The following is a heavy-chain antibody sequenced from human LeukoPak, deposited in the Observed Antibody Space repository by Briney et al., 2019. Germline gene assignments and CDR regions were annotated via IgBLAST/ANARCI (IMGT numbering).Heavy chain of an antibody. D-gene: IGHD3-10*02. V-gene: IGHV3-48*01. CDR2: ISSSSSTI. J-gene: IGHJ6*04. CDR1: GFIFTSYS. CDR3: AELGITMIGGV. Sequence: GSLRLSCAASGFIFTSYSMNWVRAAAGKGLEWISYISSSSSTIYYADSVRGRFTISRANAKNSLYLQMNSLRAEDTAVYYCAELGITMIGGVWGKGTTVTISS.